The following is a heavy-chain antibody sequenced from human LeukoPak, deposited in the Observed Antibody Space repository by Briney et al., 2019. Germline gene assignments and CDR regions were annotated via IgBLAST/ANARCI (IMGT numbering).Heavy chain of an antibody. CDR2: INTSGSA. CDR3: ARDGSGWHYFDY. CDR1: RGSISSYY. Sequence: PSETMSLTCTVSRGSISSYYWTWIRRPAGKGLEWIGRINTSGSANYNPSLKSRVTMSVDTSKNQFSLKLTSVTDADTAVYFCARDGSGWHYFDYWGQGKPVTVSP. D-gene: IGHD6-19*01. J-gene: IGHJ4*02. V-gene: IGHV4-4*07.